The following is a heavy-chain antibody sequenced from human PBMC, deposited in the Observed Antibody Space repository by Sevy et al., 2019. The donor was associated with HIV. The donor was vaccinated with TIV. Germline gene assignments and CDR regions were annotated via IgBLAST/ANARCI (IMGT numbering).Heavy chain of an antibody. CDR2: ISRSSSYI. CDR1: GFTFSSYS. V-gene: IGHV3-21*01. Sequence: GGSLRLSCAASGFTFSSYSMNWVRQAPGKGLEWVSSISRSSSYIYHADSVKGRFTISRDNAKNSLHRQMNSPKAEDTPVYYCARWDADRRWYFDYWGQGILVTVSS. D-gene: IGHD1-26*01. CDR3: ARWDADRRWYFDY. J-gene: IGHJ4*02.